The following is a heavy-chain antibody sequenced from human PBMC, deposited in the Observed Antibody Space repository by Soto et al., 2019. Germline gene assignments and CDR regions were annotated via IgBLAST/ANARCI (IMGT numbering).Heavy chain of an antibody. J-gene: IGHJ2*01. CDR3: ARGGGVTTSNFDL. V-gene: IGHV3-30-3*01. D-gene: IGHD4-17*01. CDR1: GLAFSNYA. CDR2: ISYDGSNK. Sequence: QAQLVESGGGVVQPGRSLRLACAASGLAFSNYAMHWVRQAPGKGLEWVAVISYDGSNKFYPDSVRGRFTISRDNSKNPLYLQMNNLRAEDTAVYYCARGGGVTTSNFDLWGRGTLVTVSS.